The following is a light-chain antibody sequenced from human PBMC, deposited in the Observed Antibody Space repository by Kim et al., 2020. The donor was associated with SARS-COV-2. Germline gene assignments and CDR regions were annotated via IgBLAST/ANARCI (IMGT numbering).Light chain of an antibody. Sequence: GQTVTTSCSGSSSNIGTNYVSWSHQVPGTAPKLLIYASDKRPSGSPDRFSGSKSGTSATLGITGLQTGDEGDYYCATWDSNLSSVVFGGGTKLTVL. CDR1: SSNIGTNY. V-gene: IGLV1-51*01. CDR3: ATWDSNLSSVV. CDR2: ASD. J-gene: IGLJ2*01.